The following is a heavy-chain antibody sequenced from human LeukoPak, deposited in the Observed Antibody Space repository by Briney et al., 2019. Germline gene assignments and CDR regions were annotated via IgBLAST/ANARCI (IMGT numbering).Heavy chain of an antibody. D-gene: IGHD3-22*01. J-gene: IGHJ3*02. V-gene: IGHV3-21*01. CDR1: GFTFSSYS. CDR3: ASVGDSSSGYNDAFDI. Sequence: PGGSLRLSCAASGFTFSSYSMNWVRQAPGKELEWVSSISSSSSYIYYADSVKGRFTISRDNAKNSLYLQMNSLRAEDTAVYYCASVGDSSSGYNDAFDIWGQGAMVTVSS. CDR2: ISSSSSYI.